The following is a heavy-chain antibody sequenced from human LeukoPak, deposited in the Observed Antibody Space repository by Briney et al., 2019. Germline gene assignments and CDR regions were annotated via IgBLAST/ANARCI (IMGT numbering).Heavy chain of an antibody. CDR1: GGSISSNYYY. J-gene: IGHJ4*02. D-gene: IGHD5-24*01. CDR3: AKVEMSTPRAYYFDF. Sequence: SETLSLTCTISGGSISSNYYYWGWIRQPPGKGLEWIGSIFHRGNTYYTPSLKSRFTISVDTSKNQFSLRLSSATAADTAMYYCAKVEMSTPRAYYFDFWGQGTLVTVSS. CDR2: IFHRGNT. V-gene: IGHV4-39*01.